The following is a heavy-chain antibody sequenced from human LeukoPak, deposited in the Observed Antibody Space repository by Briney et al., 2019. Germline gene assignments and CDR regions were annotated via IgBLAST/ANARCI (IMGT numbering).Heavy chain of an antibody. J-gene: IGHJ3*02. CDR3: ARDNLAAAGDDNFDI. Sequence: GGSLRLSCAASGFTFSSYSMNWVRQAPGKGLEWVSSISISSSSVYYADSVKGRFTISRDNAKNSLYLQMNSLRAGDTAIYYCARDNLAAAGDDNFDIWGQGTMVTVSS. V-gene: IGHV3-21*01. CDR1: GFTFSSYS. D-gene: IGHD6-13*01. CDR2: ISISSSSV.